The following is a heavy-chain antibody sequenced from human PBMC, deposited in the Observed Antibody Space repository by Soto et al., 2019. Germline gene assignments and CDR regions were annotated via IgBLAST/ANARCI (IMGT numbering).Heavy chain of an antibody. Sequence: AVSGGSISNDAYYWSWLRQHPGGGLEWIGYIYYSGNSYYNPSLKSRLAISVDTSKNQFSLELTSVTAADTALYYCARVGISSSDAFDIWGQGTKVTVSS. V-gene: IGHV4-31*11. CDR3: ARVGISSSDAFDI. CDR2: IYYSGNS. CDR1: GGSISNDAYY. D-gene: IGHD6-6*01. J-gene: IGHJ3*02.